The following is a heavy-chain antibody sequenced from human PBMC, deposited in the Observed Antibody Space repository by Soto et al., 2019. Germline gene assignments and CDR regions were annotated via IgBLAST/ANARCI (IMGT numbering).Heavy chain of an antibody. Sequence: SVKVSCKASGGTFSSYTISWVRQAPGQGLEWMGRIIPILGIANYAQRFQGRVTITADKSTSTAYMELSSLRSEDTAVYYCARPPRVEMEGDGMDVWGQGTTVTVSS. V-gene: IGHV1-69*02. CDR1: GGTFSSYT. D-gene: IGHD3-3*01. J-gene: IGHJ6*02. CDR3: ARPPRVEMEGDGMDV. CDR2: IIPILGIA.